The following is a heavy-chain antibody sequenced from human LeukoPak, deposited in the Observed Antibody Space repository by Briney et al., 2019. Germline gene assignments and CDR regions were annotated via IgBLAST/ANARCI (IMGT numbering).Heavy chain of an antibody. D-gene: IGHD7-27*01. J-gene: IGHJ6*03. CDR3: ARGVLRWGSEYYYYMDV. Sequence: SVKVSCKASGGTVSSYAISWVRQAPGQGLEWMGRIIPIFGTANYAQKFQGRVTITTDESTSTAYMELSSLRSEDTAVYYCARGVLRWGSEYYYYMDVWGKGTTVTVSS. V-gene: IGHV1-69*05. CDR1: GGTVSSYA. CDR2: IIPIFGTA.